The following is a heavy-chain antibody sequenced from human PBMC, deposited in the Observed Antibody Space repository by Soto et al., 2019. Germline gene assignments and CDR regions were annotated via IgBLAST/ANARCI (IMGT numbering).Heavy chain of an antibody. CDR1: GYTFTGYY. D-gene: IGHD5-18*01. CDR3: ASRYNYGSH. CDR2: INPNSGDT. Sequence: AAVNVSCKSSGYTFTGYYMHWVRQAPGQGLEWMGWINPNSGDTNYAQKFQGRVTMTRDTSISTAYMELRSLRSDDTAVYYCASRYNYGSHSGQGALVTVSS. V-gene: IGHV1-2*02. J-gene: IGHJ4*02.